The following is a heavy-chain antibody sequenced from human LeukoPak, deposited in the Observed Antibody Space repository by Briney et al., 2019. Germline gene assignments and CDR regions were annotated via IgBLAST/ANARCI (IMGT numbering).Heavy chain of an antibody. V-gene: IGHV1-46*01. D-gene: IGHD6-13*01. CDR3: ARDWIAAALFDP. Sequence: AASVKVSCEASGYTFTSYYMHWVRQAPGQGLEWMGIINPSGGSTSYAQKFQGRVTMTRDTSTSTVYMELSSLRSEDTAVYYCARDWIAAALFDPWGQGTLVTVSS. J-gene: IGHJ5*02. CDR2: INPSGGST. CDR1: GYTFTSYY.